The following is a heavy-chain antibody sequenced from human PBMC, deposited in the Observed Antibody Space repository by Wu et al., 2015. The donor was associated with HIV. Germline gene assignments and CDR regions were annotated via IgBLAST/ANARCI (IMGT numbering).Heavy chain of an antibody. CDR2: INPNHVT. Sequence: QVQLVQSGAEVKKPGASVKVSCKASGYRFTGYYVHWVRQAPGEGLEWMGWINPNHVTQSIQQKYQGAGSHENLGHSPSYTAIHGDDQSLTSXDTAVYYCASPSSCVGLLPSYLNMDVWAQ. D-gene: IGHD1-26*01. CDR1: GYRFTGYY. CDR3: ASPSSCVGLLPSYLNMDV. J-gene: IGHJ6*02. V-gene: IGHV1-2*02.